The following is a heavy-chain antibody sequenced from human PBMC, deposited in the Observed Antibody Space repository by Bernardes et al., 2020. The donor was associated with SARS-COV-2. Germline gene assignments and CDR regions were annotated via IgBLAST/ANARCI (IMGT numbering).Heavy chain of an antibody. CDR1: GFTFSSYG. CDR3: ARDLAYYGMDV. Sequence: VGSLRLSCAASGFTFSSYGMHWVRQAPGKGLEWVAVIWYDGSNKYYADSVKGRFTISRDNSKNTLYLQMNSLRAEDTAVYYCARDLAYYGMDVWGQGTTVTVSS. V-gene: IGHV3-33*01. J-gene: IGHJ6*02. CDR2: IWYDGSNK.